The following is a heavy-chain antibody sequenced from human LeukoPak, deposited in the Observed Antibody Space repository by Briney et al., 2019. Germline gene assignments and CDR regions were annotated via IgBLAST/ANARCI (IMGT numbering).Heavy chain of an antibody. V-gene: IGHV3-48*01. CDR2: ISSSSSTI. Sequence: PGGSLRLSCAASGFTFSSYSMNWVRQAPGKGLEWVSYISSSSSTIYYADSVKGRFTISRDNSKNTLYLQMNSLRAEDTAVYYCAKDESLNYGDYVVWGQGTLVTVSS. D-gene: IGHD4-17*01. CDR1: GFTFSSYS. J-gene: IGHJ4*02. CDR3: AKDESLNYGDYVV.